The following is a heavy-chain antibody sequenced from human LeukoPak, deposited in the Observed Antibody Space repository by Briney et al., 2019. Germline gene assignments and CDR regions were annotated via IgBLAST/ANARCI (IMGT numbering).Heavy chain of an antibody. CDR3: AKNQGGSSMFDI. D-gene: IGHD6-13*01. J-gene: IGHJ3*02. V-gene: IGHV3-30*02. Sequence: GGSLRLSCAASGFTFSTYGMHWVRQAPGKGLKWVSFIRYDGSDKYYADSVKGRFTISRDNSKNTMYLQMNSLRDEDTAVYYCAKNQGGSSMFDIWGQGTMVTVSS. CDR2: IRYDGSDK. CDR1: GFTFSTYG.